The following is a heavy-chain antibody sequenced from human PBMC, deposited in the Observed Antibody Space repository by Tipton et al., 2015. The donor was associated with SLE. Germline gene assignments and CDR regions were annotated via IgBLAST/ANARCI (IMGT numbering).Heavy chain of an antibody. D-gene: IGHD3-10*01. CDR1: GGSFSSYT. J-gene: IGHJ4*02. CDR3: ARLGPYYYGSGSYYPRSFDY. Sequence: QLVQSGAEVKKPGSSVKVSCKASGGSFSSYTITWARQAPGQGLEWMGGIIPIFGTPPYAQNFQGRVTITADRSTSTAYMELSSLRSDDTAVYYCARLGPYYYGSGSYYPRSFDYWGQGTLVTVSS. CDR2: IIPIFGTP. V-gene: IGHV1-69*06.